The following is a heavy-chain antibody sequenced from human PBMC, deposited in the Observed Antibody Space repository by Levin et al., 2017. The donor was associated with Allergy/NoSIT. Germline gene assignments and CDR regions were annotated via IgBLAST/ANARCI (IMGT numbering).Heavy chain of an antibody. CDR3: AKDQGYGDYRSTNPDY. CDR1: GFTFSSYA. CDR2: ISGSGGST. J-gene: IGHJ4*02. D-gene: IGHD4-17*01. Sequence: GGSLRLSCAASGFTFSSYAMSWVRQAPGKGLEWVSAISGSGGSTYYADSVKGRFTISRDNSKNTLYLQMNSLRAEDTAVYYCAKDQGYGDYRSTNPDYWGQGTLVTVSS. V-gene: IGHV3-23*01.